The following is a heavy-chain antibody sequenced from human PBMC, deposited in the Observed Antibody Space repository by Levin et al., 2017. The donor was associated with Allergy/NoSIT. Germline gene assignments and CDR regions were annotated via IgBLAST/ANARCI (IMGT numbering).Heavy chain of an antibody. CDR1: GFTFSAYY. CDR2: INPDKSGDT. Sequence: ASVKVSCKASGFTFSAYYMHWVRQAPGQGLEWMGRINPDKSGDTIYAQRFHGRVTVTRDTSIATVYVEISGLASDDTAVYYCARGWGSSGWFDYWGQGTLVTVSS. CDR3: ARGWGSSGWFDY. D-gene: IGHD6-19*01. V-gene: IGHV1-2*06. J-gene: IGHJ5*01.